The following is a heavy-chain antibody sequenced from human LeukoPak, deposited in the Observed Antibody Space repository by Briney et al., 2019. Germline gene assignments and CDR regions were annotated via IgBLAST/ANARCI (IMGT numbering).Heavy chain of an antibody. D-gene: IGHD3-3*01. Sequence: GGSLRLSCAASGFTFSSYAMHWVRQAPGKGLEWVAVISYDGSNKYYADSVKGRFTISRDNSKNTLYLQMNSLRAEDSAVYYCASHGGYDFWSGYLDYWGQGTLVTVSS. J-gene: IGHJ4*02. CDR3: ASHGGYDFWSGYLDY. CDR2: ISYDGSNK. CDR1: GFTFSSYA. V-gene: IGHV3-30-3*01.